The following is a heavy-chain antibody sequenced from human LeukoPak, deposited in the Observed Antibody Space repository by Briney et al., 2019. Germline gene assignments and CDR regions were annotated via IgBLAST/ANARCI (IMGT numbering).Heavy chain of an antibody. J-gene: IGHJ3*02. CDR2: ISAYNGNT. CDR3: AWRLQSRLNDALDI. V-gene: IGHV1-18*01. Sequence: GASVKVSCKASGYTFTSYGISCVRQAPGQGLEWMGWISAYNGNTNYAQKLQGRVTMTTDTSTSTAYMELRSLRSDDTAVYYCAWRLQSRLNDALDIWGQGTMVTVSS. D-gene: IGHD5-24*01. CDR1: GYTFTSYG.